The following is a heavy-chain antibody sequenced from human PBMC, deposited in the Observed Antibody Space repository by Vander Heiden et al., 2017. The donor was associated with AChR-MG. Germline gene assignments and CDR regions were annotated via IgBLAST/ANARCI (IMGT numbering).Heavy chain of an antibody. D-gene: IGHD2-2*01. V-gene: IGHV6-1*01. Sequence: QVQLQQSGPGLEKPSQTLSLTCAISGDSVTSNSAAWNWIRQSPSRGLEWLGRTYYRSKWYNDYAVSVKSRITITPDTSKNKFSLQLNSVTPEDTAVYYCARGSFCSSTSCYYRWFDPWGQGTLVTVSS. CDR1: GDSVTSNSAA. CDR2: TYYRSKWYN. CDR3: ARGSFCSSTSCYYRWFDP. J-gene: IGHJ5*02.